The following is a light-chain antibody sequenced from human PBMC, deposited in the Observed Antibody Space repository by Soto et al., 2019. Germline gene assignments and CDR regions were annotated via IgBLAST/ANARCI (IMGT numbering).Light chain of an antibody. CDR1: ERIYSSY. V-gene: IGKV3-20*01. CDR2: GTS. Sequence: ELTQSPGTLSFSRGERATLSCRASERIYSSYLGWYQQKPGQAPRLLIYGTSSMATGIPARFSGSGSGTDFTLTISSLEPEDFAVYYCQQYGNSPITFGQGTRLEI. J-gene: IGKJ5*01. CDR3: QQYGNSPIT.